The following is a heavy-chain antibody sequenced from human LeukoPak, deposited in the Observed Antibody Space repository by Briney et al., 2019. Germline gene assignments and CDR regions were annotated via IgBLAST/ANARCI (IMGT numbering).Heavy chain of an antibody. D-gene: IGHD2-15*01. CDR1: GGSISSYY. CDR2: IYYSGST. CDR3: AREILATWFSSNGMDV. Sequence: PSETLSLTCTVSGGSISSYYWSWIRQPPGKGLEWIGSIYYSGSTYYNPSLKSRVTISVDTSKNQFSLKLSSVTAADTAVYYCAREILATWFSSNGMDVWGQGTTVTVSS. J-gene: IGHJ6*02. V-gene: IGHV4-59*12.